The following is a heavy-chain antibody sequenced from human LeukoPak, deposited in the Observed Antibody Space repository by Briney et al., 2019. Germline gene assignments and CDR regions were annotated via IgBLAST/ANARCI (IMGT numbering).Heavy chain of an antibody. CDR3: ARFRQYQLHAFDI. Sequence: SETLSLTCTVSGYSISSGYYWGWIRQPPGKGLEWIGSIYHSGSTYYNPSLKSRVTISVDTSKNQFSLKLSSVPAADTAVYYCARFRQYQLHAFDIWGQGTMVTVSS. V-gene: IGHV4-38-2*02. D-gene: IGHD2-2*01. CDR2: IYHSGST. J-gene: IGHJ3*02. CDR1: GYSISSGYY.